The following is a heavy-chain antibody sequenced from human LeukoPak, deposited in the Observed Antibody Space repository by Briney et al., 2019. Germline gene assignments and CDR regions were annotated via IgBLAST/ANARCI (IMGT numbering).Heavy chain of an antibody. D-gene: IGHD2-2*01. V-gene: IGHV3-30-3*01. Sequence: GGSLRLSCAASGFTFSSYAMHWVRQAPGKGLEWVAVISYDGSNKYYADSVKGRFTISRDNSKNTLYLQMNSLRAEDTAVYYCAREGYYAFDAFDIWGQGTMVTVSS. CDR3: AREGYYAFDAFDI. CDR1: GFTFSSYA. CDR2: ISYDGSNK. J-gene: IGHJ3*02.